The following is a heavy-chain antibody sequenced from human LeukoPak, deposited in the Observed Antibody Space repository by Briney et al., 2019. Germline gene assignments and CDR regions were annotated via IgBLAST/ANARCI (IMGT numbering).Heavy chain of an antibody. CDR1: EFTFSSYW. CDR2: INSDGRTT. J-gene: IGHJ4*02. D-gene: IGHD4-23*01. V-gene: IGHV3-74*01. CDR3: ARDRANYVGNSGIDY. Sequence: GGSLRLSCAASEFTFSSYWMHWVRQGPGKGLVWVSRINSDGRTTSYADSVKGRFTISRDNAKNSLFLQMNSLRGEDTAVYYCARDRANYVGNSGIDYWGPGTLVTVSS.